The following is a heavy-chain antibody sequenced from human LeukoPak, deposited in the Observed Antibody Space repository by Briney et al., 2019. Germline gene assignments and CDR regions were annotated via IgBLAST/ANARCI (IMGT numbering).Heavy chain of an antibody. Sequence: SETLSLTCTVSGGSISSYYWSWIRQPPGKGLEWIGYIYYSGSTNYNPSLKSRVTISVDTSKNQFSLKLSSVTAADTAVYYCASTPTMITFGGVIVKDGMDVWGQGTTVTVSS. CDR1: GGSISSYY. D-gene: IGHD3-16*02. V-gene: IGHV4-59*12. CDR2: IYYSGST. J-gene: IGHJ6*02. CDR3: ASTPTMITFGGVIVKDGMDV.